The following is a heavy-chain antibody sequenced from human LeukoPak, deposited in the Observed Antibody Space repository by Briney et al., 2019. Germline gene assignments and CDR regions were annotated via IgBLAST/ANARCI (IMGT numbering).Heavy chain of an antibody. Sequence: GESLKISCKGSGYSFTSYWIGWLRQMPGKGLEWMGIIYPGDSGTRYSPSFQGQVTISADKSISTAYLQWSSLKASDTAMYYCARVRGARGYYDSSGRFDYWGQGTLVTVSS. J-gene: IGHJ4*02. V-gene: IGHV5-51*01. D-gene: IGHD3-22*01. CDR2: IYPGDSGT. CDR1: GYSFTSYW. CDR3: ARVRGARGYYDSSGRFDY.